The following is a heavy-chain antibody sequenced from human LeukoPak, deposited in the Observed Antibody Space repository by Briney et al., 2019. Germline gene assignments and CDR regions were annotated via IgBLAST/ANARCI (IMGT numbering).Heavy chain of an antibody. CDR2: IRSDSSIK. V-gene: IGHV3-48*02. Sequence: GGSLRLSCAASGFSVSTYGMNWVRQPPGKGLEWLSYIRSDSSIKYYADSVKGRFTISRDNAQNSLYLQMNSLRDEDSGVYYCARDYSTWHDDFDVWGQGTMVTVSS. D-gene: IGHD5-18*01. J-gene: IGHJ3*01. CDR1: GFSVSTYG. CDR3: ARDYSTWHDDFDV.